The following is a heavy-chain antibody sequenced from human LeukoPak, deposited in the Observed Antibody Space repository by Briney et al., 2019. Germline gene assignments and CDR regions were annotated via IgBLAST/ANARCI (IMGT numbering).Heavy chain of an antibody. Sequence: PSETLSLTCAVYGGSFSGYYWSWIRQPPGKGLEWIGEINHSGSTNYNPSLKSRVTISVDTSKNQFSLKLTSVTAADTAVYYCARDGGSGIFTSGSFDYWGQGTLVTVSS. CDR3: ARDGGSGIFTSGSFDY. CDR2: INHSGST. CDR1: GGSFSGYY. V-gene: IGHV4-34*01. J-gene: IGHJ4*02. D-gene: IGHD3-10*01.